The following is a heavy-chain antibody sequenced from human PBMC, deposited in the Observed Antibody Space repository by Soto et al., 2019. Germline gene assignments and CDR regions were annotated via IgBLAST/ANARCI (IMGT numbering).Heavy chain of an antibody. CDR3: SSLGFSSPRYGLNY. Sequence: PGGSLRLSCSASGFTFNTYAMHWVRQAPGKGLEYVSAITASGGKTYYADSVKGRFTTSRDNSRNTLYLQMNSLRTEDTAVYYCSSLGFSSPRYGLNYWGHGPLVTVSS. D-gene: IGHD6-13*01. V-gene: IGHV3-64D*08. CDR1: GFTFNTYA. J-gene: IGHJ4*01. CDR2: ITASGGKT.